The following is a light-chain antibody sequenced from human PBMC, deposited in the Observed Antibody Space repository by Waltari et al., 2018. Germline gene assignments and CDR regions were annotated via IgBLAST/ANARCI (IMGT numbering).Light chain of an antibody. V-gene: IGKV1-39*01. J-gene: IGKJ1*01. CDR3: QQRYPTPRT. CDR2: STS. CDR1: QSISIY. Sequence: DSQMTQSPSSLSASVGDRVTITCRASQSISIYLNWYQQKSGRAPNLLIYSTSTLQGGVPSRFRGSVSGTDFTLTIRSLQPEDLATYYCQQRYPTPRTFGHGTKVEIK.